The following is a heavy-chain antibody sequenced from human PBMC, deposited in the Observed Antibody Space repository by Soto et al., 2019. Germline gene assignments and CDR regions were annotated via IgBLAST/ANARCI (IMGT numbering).Heavy chain of an antibody. CDR1: GFTFSSYA. V-gene: IGHV3-23*01. CDR3: ARYISGVRCSGMKV. Sequence: EVQLLESGGGLVQPGGSLRLSCAASGFTFSSYAIKWVRQAPGKGLEWVSLIGESGTPTYYADSVKGRFTISRDNSRNTLFLEMYSMRAENTAVYYCARYISGVRCSGMKVWGHGTTVTVSS. J-gene: IGHJ6*02. CDR2: IGESGTPT. D-gene: IGHD5-18*01.